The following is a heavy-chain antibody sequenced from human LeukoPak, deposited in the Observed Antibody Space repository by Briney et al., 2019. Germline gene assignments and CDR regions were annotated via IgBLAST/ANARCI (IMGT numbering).Heavy chain of an antibody. CDR3: ARSLGAGMDY. CDR1: GFTFSSYA. Sequence: GGSLRLSCAASGFTFSSYAMHWVRQAPGKGLEYVSAISSNGGSTYYANSVKGRFTISRDNSKNALYLQMGSLRAEDTAVYYCARSLGAGMDYWGRGTLVTVSS. J-gene: IGHJ4*02. V-gene: IGHV3-64*01. CDR2: ISSNGGST. D-gene: IGHD6-19*01.